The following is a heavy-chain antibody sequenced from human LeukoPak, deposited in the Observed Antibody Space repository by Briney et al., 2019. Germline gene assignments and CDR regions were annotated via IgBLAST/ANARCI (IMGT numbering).Heavy chain of an antibody. Sequence: PSETLSLTCAVSGGSISSSNWWSWVRQPPGKGLEWIGEIYHSGSTNYNPSLKSRVTMSVDTSKNQFSLKLSSVTAADTAVYYCARAILRRIVGWAPFELSNWFDPWGQGTLVTVSS. CDR1: GGSISSSNW. V-gene: IGHV4-4*02. D-gene: IGHD2-21*01. J-gene: IGHJ5*02. CDR2: IYHSGST. CDR3: ARAILRRIVGWAPFELSNWFDP.